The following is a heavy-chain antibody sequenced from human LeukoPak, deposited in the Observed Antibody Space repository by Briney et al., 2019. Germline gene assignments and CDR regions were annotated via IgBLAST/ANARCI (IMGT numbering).Heavy chain of an antibody. J-gene: IGHJ3*02. CDR3: AKGSWYYDFWSGNDAFDI. V-gene: IGHV3-23*01. Sequence: GGSLRLSCAASGFTVSSNYMSWVRQAPGKGLEWVSAISGSGGSTYYADSVKGRFTISRDNSKNTLYLQMNSLRAEDTAVYYCAKGSWYYDFWSGNDAFDIWGQGTMVTVSS. CDR1: GFTVSSNY. D-gene: IGHD3-3*01. CDR2: ISGSGGST.